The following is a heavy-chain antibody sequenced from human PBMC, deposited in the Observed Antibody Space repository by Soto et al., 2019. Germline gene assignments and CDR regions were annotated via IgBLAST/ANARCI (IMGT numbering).Heavy chain of an antibody. CDR3: AKGPYGDYRRYFDY. V-gene: IGHV3-23*04. D-gene: IGHD4-17*01. J-gene: IGHJ4*02. Sequence: EGQLVESGGGLVQPGGSLQLSCVASGFTFSGYWMSWVRQAPGKGLEWVSAISGSGGSTYYADSVKGRFTISRDNSKNTLYLQMNSLRAEDTAVYYCAKGPYGDYRRYFDYWGQGTLVTVSS. CDR2: ISGSGGST. CDR1: GFTFSGYW.